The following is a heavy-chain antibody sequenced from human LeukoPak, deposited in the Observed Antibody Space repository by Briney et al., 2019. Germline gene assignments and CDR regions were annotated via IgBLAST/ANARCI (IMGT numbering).Heavy chain of an antibody. D-gene: IGHD3-16*01. J-gene: IGHJ6*03. CDR1: GFTFSRLG. CDR2: IHNDGTQG. V-gene: IGHV3-33*06. Sequence: GRSLTLSCAASGFTFSRLGMQWVRQAPGKGLEWVAVIHNDGTQGQYADSVKGRFTISKDNSQNTLYLQMNNLRDGDTAVYYCAKEGDEFRGYLDVWGKGTTVTVPS. CDR3: AKEGDEFRGYLDV.